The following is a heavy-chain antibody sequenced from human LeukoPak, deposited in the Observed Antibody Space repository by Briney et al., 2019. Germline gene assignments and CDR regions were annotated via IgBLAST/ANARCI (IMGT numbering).Heavy chain of an antibody. D-gene: IGHD3-3*01. CDR3: AKGITIFGVVLFDY. CDR1: GFTFSSYG. V-gene: IGHV3-30*02. J-gene: IGHJ4*02. Sequence: GGSLRLSCAASGFTFSSYGMHWVRQAPGKGLEWVAFIRYDGSNKYYADSVKGRFTISRDNSKNTLYLKMNSLRAEDTAVYYCAKGITIFGVVLFDYWGQGTLVTVSS. CDR2: IRYDGSNK.